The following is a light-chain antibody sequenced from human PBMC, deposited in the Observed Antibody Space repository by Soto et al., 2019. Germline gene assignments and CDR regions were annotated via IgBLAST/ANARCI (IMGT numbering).Light chain of an antibody. V-gene: IGLV2-14*03. J-gene: IGLJ1*01. CDR1: SSDVGGYNY. Sequence: QSVLTQPASVSGSPGQSITISCTGTSSDVGGYNYVSWYQHHPGKAPKLMIYDVSNRPSGVSNRFSGSKSGNTASLSISGLRPEDEADYYCSSYRTSNTRQIVCGTGTKVTVL. CDR2: DVS. CDR3: SSYRTSNTRQIV.